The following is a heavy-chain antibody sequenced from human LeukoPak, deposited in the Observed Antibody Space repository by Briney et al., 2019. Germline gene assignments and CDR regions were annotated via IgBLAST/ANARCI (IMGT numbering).Heavy chain of an antibody. CDR1: GYTFTSYA. D-gene: IGHD5-18*01. Sequence: RASVKVSCKASGYTFTSYAIHWVRQAPGQRLEWMGWINAGNGNTEYSQKFQGRVTITRDTSASTAYMELSSLRSEDTAVYYCARESPQRSGYSYPHWGQGTLVTVSS. J-gene: IGHJ4*02. CDR3: ARESPQRSGYSYPH. V-gene: IGHV1-3*01. CDR2: INAGNGNT.